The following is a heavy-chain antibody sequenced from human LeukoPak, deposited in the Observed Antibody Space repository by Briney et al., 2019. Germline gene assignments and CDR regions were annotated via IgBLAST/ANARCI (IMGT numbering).Heavy chain of an antibody. V-gene: IGHV3-11*01. D-gene: IGHD1-1*01. J-gene: IGHJ6*02. CDR3: ARDGRRSNWEAGHNYNFLGMDV. CDR1: GFTFSDYY. CDR2: IAGSETIV. Sequence: PGGSLRLSCAASGFTFSDYYMSWIRQAPGKGLEWLSYIAGSETIVFYADSVKGRFTISRDNAQNSLYLQMNSLTDEDTAVYYCARDGRRSNWEAGHNYNFLGMDVWGQGTTVAVSS.